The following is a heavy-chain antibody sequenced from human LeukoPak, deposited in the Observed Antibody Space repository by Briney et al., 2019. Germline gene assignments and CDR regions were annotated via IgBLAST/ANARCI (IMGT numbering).Heavy chain of an antibody. CDR1: GFTFSSYS. Sequence: GGSLRLSCAASGFTFSSYSMNWVRQAPGKGLEWVSSISSSSSYIYYADSVKGRFTISRDNAKNSLYLQMNSLRAEGTAVYYCARPLYCSGGSPCAFDIWGQGTMVTVSS. CDR2: ISSSSSYI. D-gene: IGHD2-15*01. J-gene: IGHJ3*02. V-gene: IGHV3-21*01. CDR3: ARPLYCSGGSPCAFDI.